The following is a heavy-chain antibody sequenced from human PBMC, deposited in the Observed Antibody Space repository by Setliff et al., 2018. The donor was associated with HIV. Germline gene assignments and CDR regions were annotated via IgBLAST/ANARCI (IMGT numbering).Heavy chain of an antibody. Sequence: GASVKVSCKASGYAFTSQFMHWVQQAPGKGLEWMGRVDPKNGKTLYAENLRGRITITADTSTDTAYMELNSLRSEDTAMYYCATLDYYGSQTYNLALHYWGQGTLVTVSS. CDR1: GYAFTSQF. D-gene: IGHD3-10*01. V-gene: IGHV1-69-2*01. CDR3: ATLDYYGSQTYNLALHY. CDR2: VDPKNGKT. J-gene: IGHJ4*02.